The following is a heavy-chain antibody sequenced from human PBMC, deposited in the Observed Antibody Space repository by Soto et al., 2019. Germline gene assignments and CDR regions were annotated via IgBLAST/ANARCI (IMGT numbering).Heavy chain of an antibody. Sequence: RLSCAASGFTFSSYAMSWVRQAPGKGLEWVSAISGSGGSTYYADSVKGRFTISRDNSKNTLYLQMNSLRAEDTAVYYCAKRVPDYYDSSGYYKPWGQGTLVTVSS. CDR3: AKRVPDYYDSSGYYKP. CDR1: GFTFSSYA. J-gene: IGHJ5*02. D-gene: IGHD3-22*01. V-gene: IGHV3-23*01. CDR2: ISGSGGST.